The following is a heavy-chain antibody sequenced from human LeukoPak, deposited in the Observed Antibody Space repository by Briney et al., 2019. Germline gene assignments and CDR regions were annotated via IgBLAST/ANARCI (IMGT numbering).Heavy chain of an antibody. CDR3: ATSKYSGSY. J-gene: IGHJ4*02. D-gene: IGHD1-26*01. V-gene: IGHV3-23*01. Sequence: GGSLRLSCAASGFTFSSYAMSWVRQAPAKGLEWVSAISGSGGRIYSGASVKGRFTISRDNSKNTLNLQMNSLRAEDTAVYYCATSKYSGSYWGQGTLVTVSS. CDR1: GFTFSSYA. CDR2: ISGSGGRI.